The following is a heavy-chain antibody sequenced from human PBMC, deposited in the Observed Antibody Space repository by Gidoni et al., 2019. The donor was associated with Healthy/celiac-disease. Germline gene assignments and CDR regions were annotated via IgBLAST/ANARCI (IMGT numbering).Heavy chain of an antibody. J-gene: IGHJ4*02. D-gene: IGHD6-19*01. CDR1: GFPFSSYW. Sequence: EVHLVESGGGLVHPVGSLRLSCPASGFPFSSYWMHWVRQAPGKGLVWVSRINSDGSSTSYADSVKGRFTISRDNAKNTLYLQMNSLRAEDTAVYYCARARYSSGWREFDYWGQGTLVTVSS. CDR2: INSDGSST. CDR3: ARARYSSGWREFDY. V-gene: IGHV3-74*01.